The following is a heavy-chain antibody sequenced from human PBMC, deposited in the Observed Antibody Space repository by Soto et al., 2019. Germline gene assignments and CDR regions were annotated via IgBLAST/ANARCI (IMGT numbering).Heavy chain of an antibody. D-gene: IGHD7-27*01. V-gene: IGHV3-23*01. J-gene: IGHJ2*01. CDR3: AKKGSPTGDHSNWYFDL. Sequence: EVQLLESGGGLVQPGGSPRLSCVASGFTFRSYAMGWVRQGPGKGLEWISTIIGSGASAYYADSVKGRFTISRDNSKNTLFLQMDSLSADDTAVYFCAKKGSPTGDHSNWYFDLWGRGTLVTVSS. CDR2: IIGSGASA. CDR1: GFTFRSYA.